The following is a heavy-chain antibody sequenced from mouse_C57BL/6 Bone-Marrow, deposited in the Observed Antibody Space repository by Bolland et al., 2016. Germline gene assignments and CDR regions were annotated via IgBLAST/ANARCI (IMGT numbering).Heavy chain of an antibody. Sequence: SGGDYIYYADTVKGRFTISRDNARNTLYLQMSSLKSEDTAMYYCTREGNYYGIAYCGQGTT. CDR2: SGGDYI. V-gene: IGHV5-9-1*02. D-gene: IGHD1-1*01. J-gene: IGHJ2*01. CDR3: TREGNYYGIAY.